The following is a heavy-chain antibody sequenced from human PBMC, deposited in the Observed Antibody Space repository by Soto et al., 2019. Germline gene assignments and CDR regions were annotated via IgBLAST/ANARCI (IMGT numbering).Heavy chain of an antibody. CDR3: ARNVLRGYCSSSSCPFDP. V-gene: IGHV3-23*01. Sequence: GGSLRLSCAASGFTFSGYAMSWVRQAPGKGLEWVSGISTGGGSTDYADSVKGRFTISRDNSKNTLYLQMSSLRAEDTAVYYCARNVLRGYCSSSSCPFDPWGQGTLVTVSS. D-gene: IGHD2-2*01. CDR2: ISTGGGST. J-gene: IGHJ5*02. CDR1: GFTFSGYA.